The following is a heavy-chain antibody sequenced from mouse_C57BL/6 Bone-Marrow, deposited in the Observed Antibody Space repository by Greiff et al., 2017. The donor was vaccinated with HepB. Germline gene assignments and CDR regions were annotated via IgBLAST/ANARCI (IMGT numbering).Heavy chain of an antibody. Sequence: VHVKQSGPELVKPGASVKISCKASGYSFTGYYMHWVKQRHGNILDWIGYIYPYNGVSSYNQKFKGKATLTVDKSSSTAYMELRSLTSEDSAVYYCAKGHHYYGSSSLDYWGQGTTLTVSS. CDR3: AKGHHYYGSSSLDY. J-gene: IGHJ2*01. CDR1: GYSFTGYY. V-gene: IGHV1-31*01. CDR2: IYPYNGVS. D-gene: IGHD1-1*01.